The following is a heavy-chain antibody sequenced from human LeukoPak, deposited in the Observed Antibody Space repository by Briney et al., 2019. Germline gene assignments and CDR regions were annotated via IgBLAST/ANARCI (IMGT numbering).Heavy chain of an antibody. D-gene: IGHD1-1*01. V-gene: IGHV4-59*01. CDR2: IYYSGST. Sequence: SETLSLTCTVSGGSISSYYWSWIRQPPGKGMEWIGYIYYSGSTNYNPSLKSRVTISLDTSKNRFSLKLSSVTAADTAVYYCARDSGPGVLFYWGQGTLVTVSS. CDR1: GGSISSYY. J-gene: IGHJ4*02. CDR3: ARDSGPGVLFY.